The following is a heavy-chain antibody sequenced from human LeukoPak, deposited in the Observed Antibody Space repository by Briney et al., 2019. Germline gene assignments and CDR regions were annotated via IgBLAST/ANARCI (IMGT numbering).Heavy chain of an antibody. V-gene: IGHV3-21*01. CDR1: GFTFSSYS. J-gene: IGHJ4*02. D-gene: IGHD5-12*01. CDR2: ISSSSSYI. Sequence: PGGSLRLTCAASGFTFSSYSMNWVRQAPGKGLEWVSSISSSSSYIHYADSVKGRFTISRDNAKNSLYLQMNSLRAEDTAVYYCASSGYDEGTFDYWGQGTLVTVSS. CDR3: ASSGYDEGTFDY.